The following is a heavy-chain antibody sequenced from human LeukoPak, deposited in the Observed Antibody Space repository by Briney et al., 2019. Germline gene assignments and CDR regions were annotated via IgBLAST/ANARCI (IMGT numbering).Heavy chain of an antibody. CDR3: AKDQGYSSGWYDSYYMDV. Sequence: GGSLRLSCAASGFTFSSYWMHWVRQAPGKGLVWVSRINSDGSSTSYADSVKGRFTISRDNAKNTLYLQMNSLRAEDTAVYYCAKDQGYSSGWYDSYYMDVWGKGTTVTISS. D-gene: IGHD6-19*01. CDR1: GFTFSSYW. V-gene: IGHV3-74*01. CDR2: INSDGSST. J-gene: IGHJ6*03.